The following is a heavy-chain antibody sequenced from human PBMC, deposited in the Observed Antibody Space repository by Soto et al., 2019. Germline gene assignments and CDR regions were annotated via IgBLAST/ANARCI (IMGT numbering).Heavy chain of an antibody. CDR2: INHSGST. CDR1: CGSFSGYY. Sequence: PSETLSLTCAVYCGSFSGYYWSWIRQPPGKGLEWIGEINHSGSTNYNPSLKSRVTISVDTSKNQFSLKLSSVTAADTAVYYCARNPLWFGESSYYYYGMDVWGQGTTVTVSS. J-gene: IGHJ6*02. V-gene: IGHV4-34*01. D-gene: IGHD3-10*01. CDR3: ARNPLWFGESSYYYYGMDV.